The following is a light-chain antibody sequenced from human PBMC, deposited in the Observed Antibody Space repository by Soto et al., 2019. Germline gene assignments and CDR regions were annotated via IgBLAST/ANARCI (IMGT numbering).Light chain of an antibody. Sequence: QSALTQPASVSGSPGQSITISCSGASSVSWYQQHPGKAPQLLIYEGSRRPSGVSHRFSASESDNMASLTISGLQAEDEADDHCFSYAGNRVWVFGGGTKLTVL. CDR2: EGS. J-gene: IGLJ3*02. V-gene: IGLV2-23*01. CDR3: FSYAGNRVWV. CDR1: SSV.